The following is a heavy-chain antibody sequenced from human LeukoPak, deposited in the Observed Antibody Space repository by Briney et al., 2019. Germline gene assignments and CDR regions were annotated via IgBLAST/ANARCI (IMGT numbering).Heavy chain of an antibody. CDR2: ISYDGSNK. D-gene: IGHD3-10*01. Sequence: GGSLRLSCAASGFTFSSYGMHWVRQAPGKGLEWVAVISYDGSNKYYADSVKGRFTSYRDNSKNTLYLQINSLRAEDTAVYYCAKDINYYDSGSYTFDYWGQGTLVTVSS. CDR3: AKDINYYDSGSYTFDY. CDR1: GFTFSSYG. V-gene: IGHV3-30*18. J-gene: IGHJ4*02.